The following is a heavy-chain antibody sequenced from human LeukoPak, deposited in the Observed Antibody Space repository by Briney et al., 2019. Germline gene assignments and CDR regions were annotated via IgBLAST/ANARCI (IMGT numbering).Heavy chain of an antibody. CDR3: ARYNNHVDYFDS. Sequence: PSETLSLTCTVSGDSVSSHYWGWIRQPPGKGLEWIAYVYYTGTSNYNPSLKSRVTISIDTSKNQFSLKLISVTAADTAVHYCARYNNHVDYFDSWGQGTLVTVSS. CDR2: VYYTGTS. D-gene: IGHD1-14*01. V-gene: IGHV4-59*02. CDR1: GDSVSSHY. J-gene: IGHJ4*02.